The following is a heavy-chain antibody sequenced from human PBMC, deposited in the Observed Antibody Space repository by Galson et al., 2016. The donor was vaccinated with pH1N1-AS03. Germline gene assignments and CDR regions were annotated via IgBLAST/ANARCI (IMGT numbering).Heavy chain of an antibody. V-gene: IGHV3-11*01. Sequence: SLRLSCAGSGFNFGDHYMSWIRQAPGKGLECISYISGTANYVWHAESVKGRFTMSRDNSHKPLYPRMNSVTADDTAFDFCVRGARSFASGGPDDAWGRGTLVTVSS. CDR3: VRGARSFASGGPDDA. CDR1: GFNFGDHY. CDR2: ISGTANYV. J-gene: IGHJ5*02. D-gene: IGHD3-10*01.